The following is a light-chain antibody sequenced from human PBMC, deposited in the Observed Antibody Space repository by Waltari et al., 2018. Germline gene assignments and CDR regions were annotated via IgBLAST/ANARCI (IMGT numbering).Light chain of an antibody. Sequence: QAGLTQPPSVSKGLRQTATLTCTGNSNNVGNQGAAWLQQHQGHPPNLLSYRNKNPPSGISGRFSASRAGNTASLTITGLQPEDEADYYCTAWDISLNAHVFGTGTKVTVL. V-gene: IGLV10-54*04. CDR2: RNK. J-gene: IGLJ1*01. CDR1: SNNVGNQG. CDR3: TAWDISLNAHV.